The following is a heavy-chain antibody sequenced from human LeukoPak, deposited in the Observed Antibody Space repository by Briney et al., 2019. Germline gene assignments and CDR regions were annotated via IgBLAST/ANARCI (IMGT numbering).Heavy chain of an antibody. CDR1: YY. CDR3: ASRLPSVGAYNWFDP. D-gene: IGHD1-26*01. CDR2: INHSGST. V-gene: IGHV4-34*01. Sequence: YYWSWIRQXXGXGLEWIGEINHSGSTNYNPSLKSRVTISVDTSKNQFSLKLSSVTAADTAVYYCASRLPSVGAYNWFDPWGQGTLVTVSS. J-gene: IGHJ5*02.